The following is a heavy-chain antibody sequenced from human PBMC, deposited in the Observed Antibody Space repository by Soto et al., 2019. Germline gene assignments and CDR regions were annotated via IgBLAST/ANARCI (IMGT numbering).Heavy chain of an antibody. J-gene: IGHJ4*02. V-gene: IGHV3-74*01. CDR3: ARDQARAWSFQLEF. CDR1: GFTFRSDW. Sequence: PGGSLRLSCEASGFTFRSDWMYWVRQAPGKGLVWVSRIYTDGSSTSYADSAKGRFTISRDNAKNMLYLQMNSLRAEDTGVYFCARDQARAWSFQLEFRGQGTLVTVSS. D-gene: IGHD1-1*01. CDR2: IYTDGSST.